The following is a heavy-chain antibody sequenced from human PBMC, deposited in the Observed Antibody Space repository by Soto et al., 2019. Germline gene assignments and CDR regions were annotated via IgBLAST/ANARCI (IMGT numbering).Heavy chain of an antibody. CDR3: AKRGWGGDAFDI. J-gene: IGHJ3*02. CDR1: GFTFAAYA. D-gene: IGHD3-16*01. Sequence: PGGSLRLSCAASGFTFAAYAMNWVRQAPGKGLEWVSVIYSGGSTYYADSVKGRFTISRDNSKNTLYLQMNSLRAEDTAVYYCAKRGWGGDAFDIWGQGTMVTVSS. CDR2: IYSGGST. V-gene: IGHV3-66*01.